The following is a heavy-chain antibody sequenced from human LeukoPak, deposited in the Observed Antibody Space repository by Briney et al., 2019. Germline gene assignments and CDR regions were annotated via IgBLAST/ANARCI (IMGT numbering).Heavy chain of an antibody. CDR2: INPNGGAT. J-gene: IGHJ4*02. Sequence: ASVKVSCKASGYIFTGYYLFWVRQAPGQGLEWMGWINPNGGATRYAQKFQGRVTLTSDTSIRTTYMELSSLTSDDTAVYYCARDERYSDADHHYPDLGYWGQGNLVTVSS. CDR3: ARDERYSDADHHYPDLGY. CDR1: GYIFTGYY. V-gene: IGHV1-2*02. D-gene: IGHD3-16*01.